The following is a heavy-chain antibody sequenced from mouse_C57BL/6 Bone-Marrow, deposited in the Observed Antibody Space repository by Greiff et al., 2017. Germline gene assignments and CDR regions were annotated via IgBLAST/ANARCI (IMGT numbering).Heavy chain of an antibody. Sequence: VQLQQPGAELVKPGASVKMSCKASGYTFTSYWITWVKPRPGQGLAWIGDIYPTSGRTNYNEKFKSKAILTVDTSSNTAYLQLSSLTSEDAAVFYCARSGPLGRSFDYWGQGTTLTDAS. CDR3: ARSGPLGRSFDY. CDR2: IYPTSGRT. V-gene: IGHV1-55*01. D-gene: IGHD4-1*01. J-gene: IGHJ2*01. CDR1: GYTFTSYW.